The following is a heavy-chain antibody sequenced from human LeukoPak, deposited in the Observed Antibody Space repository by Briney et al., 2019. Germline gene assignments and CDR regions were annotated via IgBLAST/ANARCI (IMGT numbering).Heavy chain of an antibody. Sequence: SVKVSCKASGYTFTSYAISWVRQAPGQGLEWMGGIIPIFGTANYAQKFQGRVTITTDESTSTAYMELSSLRSEDTAVYYCARSSSIAALLYFDYWGQGTLVTVSS. CDR2: IIPIFGTA. D-gene: IGHD6-6*01. V-gene: IGHV1-69*05. CDR1: GYTFTSYA. J-gene: IGHJ4*02. CDR3: ARSSSIAALLYFDY.